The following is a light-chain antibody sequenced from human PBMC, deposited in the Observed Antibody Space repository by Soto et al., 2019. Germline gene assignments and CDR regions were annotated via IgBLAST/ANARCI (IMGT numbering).Light chain of an antibody. Sequence: QSVLTQPPSLSGSPGQSVTISCTGTSTDFVSYNRVSWYQQPPGTAPKLIIYEASNRPSGVPDRFSGSKSGNTASLTISGLQAADEADYYCSLYTSENTYVFGTGTKVNVL. V-gene: IGLV2-18*01. J-gene: IGLJ1*01. CDR2: EAS. CDR1: STDFVSYNR. CDR3: SLYTSENTYV.